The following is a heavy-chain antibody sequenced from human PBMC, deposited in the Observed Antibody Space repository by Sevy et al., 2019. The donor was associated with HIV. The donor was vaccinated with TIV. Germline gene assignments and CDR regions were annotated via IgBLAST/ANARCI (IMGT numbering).Heavy chain of an antibody. V-gene: IGHV3-53*01. CDR2: IYAVGST. CDR3: ATHASDYDSTGYLERDAFDI. J-gene: IGHJ3*02. CDR1: GFTVSSNY. Sequence: GGSLRLSCAASGFTVSSNYMSWVRQAPGKGLEWVSVIYAVGSTYYADSVKGRFTISIDNSKNTLYLQMNSLRAEDTAVYYCATHASDYDSTGYLERDAFDIWGQGTMVTVSS. D-gene: IGHD3-22*01.